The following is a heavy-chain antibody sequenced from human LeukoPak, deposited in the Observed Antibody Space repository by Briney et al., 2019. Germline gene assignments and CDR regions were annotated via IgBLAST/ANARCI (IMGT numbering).Heavy chain of an antibody. D-gene: IGHD5-12*01. CDR3: ARDVMSGGGYDPHNGMDV. Sequence: GGSLRLSCAASGFTFSRYGMHWVRQAPGKGLDWVAVIWYDGSHQHYSDSVKGRFTVSRDNYNNTLYLQMNSLRAEDTAAYYCARDVMSGGGYDPHNGMDVWGHGTTVTVSS. J-gene: IGHJ6*02. CDR1: GFTFSRYG. V-gene: IGHV3-33*01. CDR2: IWYDGSHQ.